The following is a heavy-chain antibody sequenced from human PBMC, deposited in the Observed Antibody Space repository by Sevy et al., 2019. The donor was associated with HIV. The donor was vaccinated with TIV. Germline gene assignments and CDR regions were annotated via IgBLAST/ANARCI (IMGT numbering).Heavy chain of an antibody. CDR1: GYTLTELS. D-gene: IGHD1-26*01. CDR3: ATEVWDGGSYYYFDY. J-gene: IGHJ4*02. V-gene: IGHV1-24*01. CDR2: FDPEDGET. Sequence: TSVKVSCKVSGYTLTELSMHWVRQAPGKGLEWMGGFDPEDGETIYAQKFQGRVTMTEDTSTDTAYMELSSLRSEDTAVYYCATEVWDGGSYYYFDYWGQGTLVTVSS.